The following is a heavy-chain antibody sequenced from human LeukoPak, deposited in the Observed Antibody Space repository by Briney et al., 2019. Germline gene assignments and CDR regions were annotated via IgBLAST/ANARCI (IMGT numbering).Heavy chain of an antibody. J-gene: IGHJ4*02. CDR1: GHTFTSYY. Sequence: GASVKVSCKASGHTFTSYYLHWVRQAPGQGLEWMGKTNPSGGTTHYALKFQGRVTMTRDMSTSTVYMELSSLRSPDTAVYYCARDEMATIGDFDYWGQGTLVTVSS. V-gene: IGHV1-46*01. CDR2: TNPSGGTT. D-gene: IGHD5-24*01. CDR3: ARDEMATIGDFDY.